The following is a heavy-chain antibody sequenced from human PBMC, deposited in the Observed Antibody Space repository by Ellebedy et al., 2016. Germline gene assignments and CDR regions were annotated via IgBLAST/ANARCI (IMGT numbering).Heavy chain of an antibody. CDR1: GLTFSNAW. V-gene: IGHV3-15*01. CDR2: IKSKPEGGTT. D-gene: IGHD1-14*01. CDR3: ITDRKDAEDY. Sequence: GESLKISCAVSGLTFSNAWMSWVRQAPGKGLEWVGRIKSKPEGGTTDYAAPVKGRFTISRDDSKNTLYLQMNSLKTEDTAVYYCITDRKDAEDYWGQGTLVTVSS. J-gene: IGHJ4*02.